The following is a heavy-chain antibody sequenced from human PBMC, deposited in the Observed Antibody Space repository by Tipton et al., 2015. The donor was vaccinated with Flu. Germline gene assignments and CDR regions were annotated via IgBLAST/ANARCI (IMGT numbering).Heavy chain of an antibody. D-gene: IGHD4-17*01. CDR1: GGSISSDY. CDR2: ILYSGIP. V-gene: IGHV4-59*01. Sequence: TLSLTCTVSGGSISSDYWSWIRQPPGKGLEWIGSILYSGIPKNNPSLKSRVTLSGDTSKNQFSLQLRSVTAADTAVYYCARRKTVTTRLTYFDYWGQGTLVTVSS. CDR3: ARRKTVTTRLTYFDY. J-gene: IGHJ4*02.